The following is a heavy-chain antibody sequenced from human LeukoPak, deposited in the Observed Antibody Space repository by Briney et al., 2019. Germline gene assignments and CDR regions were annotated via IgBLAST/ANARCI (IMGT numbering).Heavy chain of an antibody. CDR1: GFTFSTYT. CDR2: ISSNGDST. J-gene: IGHJ4*02. V-gene: IGHV3-64*01. D-gene: IGHD1-26*01. Sequence: GGSLRLSCAASGFTFSTYTMHWVRQAPGKGLEYVSAISSNGDSTYYANSVKGRFTISRDNPKNTLYLQMGSLRAEDMAVYYCARVRIVGATAYFDYWGQGTLVTVSS. CDR3: ARVRIVGATAYFDY.